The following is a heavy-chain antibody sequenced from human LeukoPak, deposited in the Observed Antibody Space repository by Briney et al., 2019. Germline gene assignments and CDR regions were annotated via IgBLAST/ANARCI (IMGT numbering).Heavy chain of an antibody. CDR1: GYTFTGYY. CDR3: ARANGILTEDLSWFDP. J-gene: IGHJ5*02. Sequence: ASVKVSCKASGYTFTGYYMHWVRQAPGQGLEWMGWINPNSGGTNYAQKFQGWVTMTRDTSISTAYMELSRLRSDDTAVYYCARANGILTEDLSWFDPWGQGTLVTVSS. CDR2: INPNSGGT. D-gene: IGHD3-9*01. V-gene: IGHV1-2*04.